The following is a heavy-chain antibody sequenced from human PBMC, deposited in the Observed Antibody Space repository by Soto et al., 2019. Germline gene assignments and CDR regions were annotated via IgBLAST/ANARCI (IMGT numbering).Heavy chain of an antibody. D-gene: IGHD2-15*01. V-gene: IGHV1-3*01. CDR1: GFTFTSYA. CDR3: ARGFSGGAADWFDP. CDR2: INAGNGNT. Sequence: QVQLVESGGGVVQPGRSLRLSCAAGFTFTSYAMHWVRQAPGQRLEWMGWINAGNGNTKYSQKFQGRVTITRDTSASTAYMELSSLRSEDTAVYYCARGFSGGAADWFDPWGQGTLVSVSS. J-gene: IGHJ5*02.